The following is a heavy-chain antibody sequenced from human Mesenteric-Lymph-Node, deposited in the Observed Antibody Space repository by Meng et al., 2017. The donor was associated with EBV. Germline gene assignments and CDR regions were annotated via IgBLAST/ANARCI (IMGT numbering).Heavy chain of an antibody. CDR2: IFWDDDE. V-gene: IGHV2-5*02. CDR3: ARIWITLDH. CDR1: GFSLSPSVMA. Sequence: QILLKESGPTVVKPTQTLTVTCSFSGFSLSPSVMAVGWVRQPPGKAPEWLALIFWDDDERYSPSLKSRLTISRDTSENQVVLTMTNMAPEDTATYYCARIWITLDHWGQGALVTVSS. D-gene: IGHD3-10*01. J-gene: IGHJ4*02.